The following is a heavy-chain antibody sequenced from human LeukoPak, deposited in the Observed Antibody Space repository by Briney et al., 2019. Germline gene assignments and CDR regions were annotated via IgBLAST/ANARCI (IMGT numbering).Heavy chain of an antibody. CDR2: ISGSGGST. CDR1: GFTFSSYA. D-gene: IGHD3-22*01. V-gene: IGHV3-23*01. CDR3: AKEPSYDSSGYYQEYFQH. Sequence: GGSLRLSCAASGFTFSSYAMSWVRQAPGKGLEWVSTISGSGGSTNYADSVKGRFTISRDNSKNTLYLQMNSLRAEDTAVYYCAKEPSYDSSGYYQEYFQHWGQGTLVTVSS. J-gene: IGHJ1*01.